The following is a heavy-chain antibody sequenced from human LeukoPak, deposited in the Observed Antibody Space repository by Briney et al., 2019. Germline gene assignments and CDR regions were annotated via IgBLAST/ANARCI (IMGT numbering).Heavy chain of an antibody. CDR3: ARGAYDSSGYGFYN. CDR2: IWYDGSNK. V-gene: IGHV3-33*01. Sequence: GRSLRLSCAASGVTFSSYGMHWVRQAPGKGLEWVAVIWYDGSNKYYAASVKDRFNISRDNSKNTLYLQMNSLRAEDTAVYYCARGAYDSSGYGFYNWGQGTLVTVSS. D-gene: IGHD3-22*01. CDR1: GVTFSSYG. J-gene: IGHJ4*02.